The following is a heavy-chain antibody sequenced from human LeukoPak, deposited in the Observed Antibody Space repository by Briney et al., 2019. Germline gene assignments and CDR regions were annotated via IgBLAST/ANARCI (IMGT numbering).Heavy chain of an antibody. J-gene: IGHJ4*02. D-gene: IGHD6-19*01. CDR2: IYPGDSDT. Sequence: GGALQISCKGSGWSFTNYWIGWGRQMPGKGLEWMGIIYPGDSDTRYSPSFQGQVTISADKSISTAYLQWNSLKASDTAMYYCASTKEQWLPSFDYWGQGTLVTVSS. V-gene: IGHV5-51*01. CDR1: GWSFTNYW. CDR3: ASTKEQWLPSFDY.